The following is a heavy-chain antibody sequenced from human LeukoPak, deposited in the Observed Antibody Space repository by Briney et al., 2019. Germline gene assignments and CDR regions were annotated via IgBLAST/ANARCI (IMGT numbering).Heavy chain of an antibody. CDR3: ARGSYSSGWLFY. CDR1: GGTFSSYA. CDR2: IIPIFGTA. V-gene: IGHV1-69*05. Sequence: SSVKVSCKASGGTFSSYAISWARQAPGQGLEWMGRIIPIFGTANYAQKFQGRVTITTDESTSTAYMELSSLRSEDTAVYYCARGSYSSGWLFYWGQGTLVTVSS. J-gene: IGHJ4*02. D-gene: IGHD6-19*01.